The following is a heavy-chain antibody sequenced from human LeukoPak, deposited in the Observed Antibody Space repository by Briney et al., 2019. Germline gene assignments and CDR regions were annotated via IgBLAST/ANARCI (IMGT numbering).Heavy chain of an antibody. CDR3: ARGGGYSSSWYTNWFDP. V-gene: IGHV3-48*04. CDR1: GFTFSSYS. J-gene: IGHJ5*02. Sequence: GGSLRLSCAASGFTFSSYSMNWVRQAPGKGLEWVSYISSSSSTIYYADSVKGRFTISRDNAKNSLYLQMNSLRAEDTAVYYCARGGGYSSSWYTNWFDPWGQGTLVTVSS. D-gene: IGHD6-13*01. CDR2: ISSSSSTI.